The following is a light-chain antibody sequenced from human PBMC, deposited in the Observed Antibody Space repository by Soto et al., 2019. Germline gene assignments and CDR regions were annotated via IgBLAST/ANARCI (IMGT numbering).Light chain of an antibody. CDR2: STS. Sequence: QSALSQPPSAXVIPGQRVTISCSRSSSNIVSFTVSWYQQLPGSAPKLLIYSTSHRSSGVPDRLYGAKSGTSASLAISGLQSEYEAEYYCAAWADSLNGPYVFGTGTKVTAL. CDR3: AAWADSLNGPYV. J-gene: IGLJ1*01. CDR1: SSNIVSFT. V-gene: IGLV1-44*01.